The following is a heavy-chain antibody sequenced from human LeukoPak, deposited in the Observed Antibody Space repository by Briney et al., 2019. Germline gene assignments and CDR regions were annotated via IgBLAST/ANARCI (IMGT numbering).Heavy chain of an antibody. V-gene: IGHV3-7*01. CDR2: IKQDGSEK. D-gene: IGHD3-16*01. Sequence: GGSLRLSCAASGFTFSSYWMSWVRQAPGKGLEWVANIKQDGSEKYYVDSVKGRFTISRDNAKNSLYLQMNSLRAEDTAVYYCARDGIEVYYDYVWGSLFDYWGLGTLVTVSS. CDR1: GFTFSSYW. CDR3: ARDGIEVYYDYVWGSLFDY. J-gene: IGHJ4*02.